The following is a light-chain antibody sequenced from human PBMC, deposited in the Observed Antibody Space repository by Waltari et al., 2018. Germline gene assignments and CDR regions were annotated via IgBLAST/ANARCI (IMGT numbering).Light chain of an antibody. V-gene: IGLV1-44*01. CDR2: SNE. CDR1: THNIGSKH. Sequence: QSALPQPPSASGTPGLWVTMSCSGSTHNIGSKHVNWYQQLPGTAPKLLIYSNEQRPTGVPDPGAGSRSCTAASRAISMLQSQYEADDYCASWDDSLDSGVFGGGTKLTVL. CDR3: ASWDDSLDSGV. J-gene: IGLJ3*02.